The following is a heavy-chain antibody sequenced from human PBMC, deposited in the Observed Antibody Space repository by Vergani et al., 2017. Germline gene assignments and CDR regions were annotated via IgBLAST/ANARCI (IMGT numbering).Heavy chain of an antibody. Sequence: QVQLVQSGAEVKKPGSSVKVSCKASGGTFSSYAISWVRQAPGQGLEWMGGIIPIFGTANYAQKFQGRVTITADESTSTAYMELSSLRSEDTAVYYCARGTSMTTVTNAAFDIWGQGTMVTVSS. V-gene: IGHV1-69*12. CDR2: IIPIFGTA. J-gene: IGHJ3*02. D-gene: IGHD4-17*01. CDR1: GGTFSSYA. CDR3: ARGTSMTTVTNAAFDI.